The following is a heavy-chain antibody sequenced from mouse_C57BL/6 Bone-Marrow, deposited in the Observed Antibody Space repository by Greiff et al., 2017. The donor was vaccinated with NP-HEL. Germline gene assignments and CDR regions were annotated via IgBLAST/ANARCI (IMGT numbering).Heavy chain of an antibody. J-gene: IGHJ3*01. Sequence: VQLQQSVAELVRPGASVKLSCTASGFTIKNTYMHWVKQRPEQGLEWIGRIDPANGNTTYAPKFQGKATITADTSSNTANLQLSSLTSEDTAIDYCALLLRGFAYWGQGTLVTVSA. V-gene: IGHV14-3*01. D-gene: IGHD1-1*01. CDR2: IDPANGNT. CDR1: GFTIKNTY. CDR3: ALLLRGFAY.